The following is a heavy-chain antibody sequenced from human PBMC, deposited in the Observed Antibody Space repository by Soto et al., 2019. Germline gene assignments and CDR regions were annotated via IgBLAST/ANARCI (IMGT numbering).Heavy chain of an antibody. Sequence: ASVKVSCKASGGTFSSYAISWVRQAPGQGLEWMGGIIPIFGTANYARKFQGRVTITADESTSTAYMELSSLRSEDTAVYYCARLYYDFWSGYGLGYYYGMDVWGQGTTVTVSS. CDR3: ARLYYDFWSGYGLGYYYGMDV. CDR2: IIPIFGTA. V-gene: IGHV1-69*13. D-gene: IGHD3-3*01. J-gene: IGHJ6*02. CDR1: GGTFSSYA.